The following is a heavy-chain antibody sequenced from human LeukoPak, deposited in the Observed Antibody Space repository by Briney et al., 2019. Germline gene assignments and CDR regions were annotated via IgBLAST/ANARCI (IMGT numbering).Heavy chain of an antibody. CDR2: IYPGDSDI. Sequence: GESLKISCKGSGYRFTTYWIGWVRQMPGKGLEWMGIIYPGDSDIKYSPSFQGQVTISVDKSISTAYLQWSSLEASDTAMYYCARRSLAGFFDYWGQGTLVTVSS. D-gene: IGHD6-19*01. V-gene: IGHV5-51*01. CDR3: ARRSLAGFFDY. CDR1: GYRFTTYW. J-gene: IGHJ4*02.